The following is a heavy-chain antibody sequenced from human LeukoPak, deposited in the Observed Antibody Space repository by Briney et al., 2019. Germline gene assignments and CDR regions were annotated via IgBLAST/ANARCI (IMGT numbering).Heavy chain of an antibody. J-gene: IGHJ3*02. D-gene: IGHD3-10*01. CDR3: ARVLHGDFGGGGLDI. CDR1: GGTFGGSS. CDR2: IIPLFHKA. Sequence: SVKVSCEASGGTFGGSSINWVRQAPGQGLEWMGRIIPLFHKADYTQKFQDRVTITADKSTNTVYMELSRLTFEDTGVFYCARVLHGDFGGGGLDIWGQGTTVTVSS. V-gene: IGHV1-69*04.